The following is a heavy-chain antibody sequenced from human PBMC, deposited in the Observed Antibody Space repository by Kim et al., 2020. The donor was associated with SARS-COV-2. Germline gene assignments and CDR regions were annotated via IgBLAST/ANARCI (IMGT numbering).Heavy chain of an antibody. Sequence: YPPPLQSRVTISVDTSKNQFSLKGSYVTAADTAVYYCARQPEANWFDPWGQGTLVTVSS. V-gene: IGHV4-39*01. J-gene: IGHJ5*02. CDR3: ARQPEANWFDP.